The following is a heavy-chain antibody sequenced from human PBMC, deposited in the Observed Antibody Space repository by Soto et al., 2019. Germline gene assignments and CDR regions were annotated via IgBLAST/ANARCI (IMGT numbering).Heavy chain of an antibody. CDR1: GFTFSSYA. CDR3: AREHIVVVTASPGTNYYYYGMDV. V-gene: IGHV3-30-3*01. CDR2: ISYDGSNK. J-gene: IGHJ6*02. Sequence: ESGGGVVQPGRSLRLSCAASGFTFSSYAMHWVRQAPGKGLEWVAVISYDGSNKYYADSVKGRFTISRDNSKNTLYLQMNSLRAEDTAVYYCAREHIVVVTASPGTNYYYYGMDVWGQGTTVTVSS. D-gene: IGHD2-21*02.